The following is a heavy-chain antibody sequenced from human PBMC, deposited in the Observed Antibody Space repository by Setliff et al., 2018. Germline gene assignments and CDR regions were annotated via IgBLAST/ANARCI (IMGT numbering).Heavy chain of an antibody. Sequence: PGGSLRLSCAASGFTFNKYGMHWVRQAPGRGLEWVTFISYDGFKIYYAESVKGRFTISRDISTNTLFLEIDSLRSEDTGLYYCAREGSIGWSQYFHHWGQGTPVTVSS. J-gene: IGHJ1*01. V-gene: IGHV3-30*03. CDR1: GFTFNKYG. CDR2: ISYDGFKI. D-gene: IGHD6-19*01. CDR3: AREGSIGWSQYFHH.